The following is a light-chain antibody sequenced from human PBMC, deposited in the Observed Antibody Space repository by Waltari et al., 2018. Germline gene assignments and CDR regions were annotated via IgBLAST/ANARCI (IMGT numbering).Light chain of an antibody. CDR1: QSISTY. J-gene: IGKJ2*01. Sequence: DIQMTHSPSTLSASVGDRVTITCRASQSISTYLNWYHQKPRKAPSLLIFAATSLQSGVPSRFSGSGSGTEFTLTSNNLHPEDFATYYCQQGYSSPPYTFGQRTKLLI. V-gene: IGKV1-39*01. CDR2: AAT. CDR3: QQGYSSPPYT.